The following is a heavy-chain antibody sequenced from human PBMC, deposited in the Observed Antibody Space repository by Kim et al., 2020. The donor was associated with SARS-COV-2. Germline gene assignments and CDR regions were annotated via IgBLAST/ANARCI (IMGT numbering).Heavy chain of an antibody. D-gene: IGHD3-10*01. V-gene: IGHV3-9*01. CDR2: ISWNSGSI. CDR1: GFTFDDYA. CDR3: AKDPTPNYYGSGGGWFDP. J-gene: IGHJ5*02. Sequence: GGSLRLSCAASGFTFDDYAMHWVRQAPGKGLEWVSSISWNSGSIGYADSVKGRFTISRDNAKNSLYLQMNSLRAEDTALYYCAKDPTPNYYGSGGGWFDPWGQGTLVTVSS.